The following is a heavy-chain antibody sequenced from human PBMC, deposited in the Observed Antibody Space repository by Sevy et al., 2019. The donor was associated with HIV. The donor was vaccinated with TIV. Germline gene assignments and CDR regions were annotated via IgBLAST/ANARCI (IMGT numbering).Heavy chain of an antibody. V-gene: IGHV3-20*04. D-gene: IGHD2-8*01. J-gene: IGHJ4*02. CDR3: ARGACTNGVCYDYFDY. Sequence: GGSLRLSCAASGFTFDDYGMSWVRQAPGKGLELVSGINWNGGSTGYADSVKGRFTISRDNAKNSLYLQMNSLRAEDTALYYCARGACTNGVCYDYFDYWGQGTLVTVSS. CDR1: GFTFDDYG. CDR2: INWNGGST.